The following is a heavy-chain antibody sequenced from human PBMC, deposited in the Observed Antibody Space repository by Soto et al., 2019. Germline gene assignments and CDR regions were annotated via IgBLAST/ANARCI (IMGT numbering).Heavy chain of an antibody. CDR2: ISSSSSYI. Sequence: GGSLRLSCAASGFTFSSYSMNWVRQAPGKGLEWVSSISSSSSYIYYADSVKGRFTISRDNAKNSLYLQMNSLRAEDTAVYYCASTDDYSNNYYYYGMDVWGQGTTVTVSS. CDR3: ASTDDYSNNYYYYGMDV. J-gene: IGHJ6*02. CDR1: GFTFSSYS. V-gene: IGHV3-21*01. D-gene: IGHD4-4*01.